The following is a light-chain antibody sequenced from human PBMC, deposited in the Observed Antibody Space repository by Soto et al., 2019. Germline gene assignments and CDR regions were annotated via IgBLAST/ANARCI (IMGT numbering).Light chain of an antibody. J-gene: IGKJ1*01. CDR1: QSVSNNY. CDR3: QQYGSSGT. CDR2: GAS. Sequence: EIGLTQSPGTLSLSPGERATLSCMASQSVSNNYLAWYQQKPGQAPRLLIYGASNRATGIPDRFSGSGSGTDFTLTISRLEPEDFAVYYCQQYGSSGTVGQGTKVDIK. V-gene: IGKV3-20*01.